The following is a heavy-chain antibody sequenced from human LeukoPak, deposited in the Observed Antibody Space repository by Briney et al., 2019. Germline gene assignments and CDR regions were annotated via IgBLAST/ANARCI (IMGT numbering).Heavy chain of an antibody. J-gene: IGHJ6*02. CDR3: ARDSPLRALIDGMDV. D-gene: IGHD3-16*01. V-gene: IGHV3-48*03. CDR2: ISSSGSTI. Sequence: GGSLRLSCAASGFTFSSYEVNWVRQAPGKGLEWVSYISSSGSTIYYADSVKGRFTISRDNAKNSLYLQMNSLRAEDTAVYYCARDSPLRALIDGMDVWGQGTTVTVSS. CDR1: GFTFSSYE.